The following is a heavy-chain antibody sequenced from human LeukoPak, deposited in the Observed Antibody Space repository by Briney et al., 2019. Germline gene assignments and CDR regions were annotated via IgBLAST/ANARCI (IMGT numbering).Heavy chain of an antibody. J-gene: IGHJ4*02. D-gene: IGHD6-19*01. V-gene: IGHV3-15*01. CDR2: IKSKTDGGTT. CDR3: ARRSGIAVAGAFDY. Sequence: GGSLRLSCAASGFTLSTAWMSWVRQAPGKGLEWVGRIKSKTDGGTTDYAAPVKGRFTISRDNSKNTLYLQMNSLRAEDTAVYYCARRSGIAVAGAFDYWGQGTLVTVSS. CDR1: GFTLSTAW.